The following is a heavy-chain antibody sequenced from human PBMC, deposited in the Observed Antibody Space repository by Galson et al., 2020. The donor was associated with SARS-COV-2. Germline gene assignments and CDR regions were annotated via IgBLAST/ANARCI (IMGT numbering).Heavy chain of an antibody. CDR3: ARDNGIPVAGTRYYFDY. Sequence: GESLKISCAASGFTFSSYGMHWVRQAPGKGLEWVAVIWYDGSNKYYADSVKGRFTISRDNSKNTLYLQMNSLRAEDTAVYYCARDNGIPVAGTRYYFDYWGQGTLVTVSS. CDR1: GFTFSSYG. V-gene: IGHV3-33*01. D-gene: IGHD6-19*01. CDR2: IWYDGSNK. J-gene: IGHJ4*02.